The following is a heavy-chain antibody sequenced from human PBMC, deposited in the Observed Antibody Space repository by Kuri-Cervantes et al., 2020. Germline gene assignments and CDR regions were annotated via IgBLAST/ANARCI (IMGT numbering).Heavy chain of an antibody. D-gene: IGHD6-13*01. J-gene: IGHJ1*01. CDR2: IWYDGSNK. V-gene: IGHV3-33*01. Sequence: GESLKISCAASGFTFSSYGMHWVRQAPGKGLEWVAVIWYDGSNKYYADSVKGRFTISRDNSKNTLYLQMNSLRDEDTAVYYCAGGQQVAHEYFQYWGQGTLVTVSS. CDR3: AGGQQVAHEYFQY. CDR1: GFTFSSYG.